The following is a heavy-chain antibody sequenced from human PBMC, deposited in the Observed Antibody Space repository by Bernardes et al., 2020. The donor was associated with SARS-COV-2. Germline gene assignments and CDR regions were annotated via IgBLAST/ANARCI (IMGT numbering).Heavy chain of an antibody. J-gene: IGHJ2*01. V-gene: IGHV3-20*01. D-gene: IGHD5-12*01. CDR3: ATTSPLGYSGYEGYFDL. CDR1: GFTFDDYG. Sequence: GGSLRLSCAASGFTFDDYGMSWVRQAPGKGLEWVSGINWNGGSTGYADSVKGRFTISRDNAKNSLYLQMNSLRAEDTALYHCATTSPLGYSGYEGYFDLWGRGTLVTVSS. CDR2: INWNGGST.